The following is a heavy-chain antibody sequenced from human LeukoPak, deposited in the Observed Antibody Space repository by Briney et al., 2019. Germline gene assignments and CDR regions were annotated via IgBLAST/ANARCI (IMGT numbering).Heavy chain of an antibody. CDR1: GFTFSSYS. J-gene: IGHJ4*02. D-gene: IGHD6-13*01. V-gene: IGHV3-21*01. CDR2: ISSSSYI. CDR3: ARDLIKQQLVARPDY. Sequence: GGSLRLSCAASGFTFSSYSMNWVRQAPGKGLGWVSSISSSSYIYYADSVKGRSTISRDNAKNSLYLQMNSLRAEDTAVYYCARDLIKQQLVARPDYWGQGTLVTVSS.